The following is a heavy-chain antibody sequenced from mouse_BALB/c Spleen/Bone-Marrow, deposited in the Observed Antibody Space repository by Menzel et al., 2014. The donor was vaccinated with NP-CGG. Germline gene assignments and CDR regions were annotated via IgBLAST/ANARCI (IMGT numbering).Heavy chain of an antibody. CDR2: IDTSDSYT. D-gene: IGHD2-4*01. CDR3: ARGGHDFAMDY. J-gene: IGHJ4*01. Sequence: LQESGAELGMPGASVKMSCKASGYTFTDNWIYWVKQRPGQGLEWIGAIDTSDSYTNFNQKFMGKASLTVDASSSTAYMQVRSLTSEEVAVYYCARGGHDFAMDYWGQGTSVTVSS. CDR1: GYTFTDNW. V-gene: IGHV1-69*01.